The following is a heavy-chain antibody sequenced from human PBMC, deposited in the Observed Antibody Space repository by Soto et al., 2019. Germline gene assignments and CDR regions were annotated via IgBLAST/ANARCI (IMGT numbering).Heavy chain of an antibody. CDR2: IIPIFGTA. CDR3: ARNRKIVGATHYFDY. CDR1: GGTFSSYA. J-gene: IGHJ4*02. Sequence: SVKVSCKASGGTFSSYAISWVRQAPGQGLEWMGGIIPIFGTANYAQKFQGRVTITADESTSTAYMELSSLRSEDTAVYYCARNRKIVGATHYFDYWGQGTLVTAPQ. D-gene: IGHD1-26*01. V-gene: IGHV1-69*13.